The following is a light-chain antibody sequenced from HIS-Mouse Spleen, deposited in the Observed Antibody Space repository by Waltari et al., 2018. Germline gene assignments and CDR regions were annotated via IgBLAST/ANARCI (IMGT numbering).Light chain of an antibody. Sequence: SHELPHPPSVSVSPGQTATTTCPGAALPKKYVSWYQQKPGQAPVLVIYEDSKRPSGIPERFSGSSSGTMATLTISGAQVEDEADYYCYSTDSSGNHRVFGGGTKLTVL. CDR2: EDS. CDR1: ALPKKY. J-gene: IGLJ2*01. V-gene: IGLV3-10*01. CDR3: YSTDSSGNHRV.